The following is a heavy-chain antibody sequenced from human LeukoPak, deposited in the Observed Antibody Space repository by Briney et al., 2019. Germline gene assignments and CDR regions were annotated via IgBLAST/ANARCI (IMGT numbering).Heavy chain of an antibody. CDR3: ARSIADNWYFDL. Sequence: GGSLRLSCAASGFTVSSDYMAWVRQAPGKGLEWVSIIHRGGNTNYADSVKGRFTISRHNSKNTVYFQMDSLRTEDTAVYHCARSIADNWYFDLWGRGTLVTVSS. V-gene: IGHV3-53*01. D-gene: IGHD3-9*01. J-gene: IGHJ2*01. CDR2: IHRGGNT. CDR1: GFTVSSDY.